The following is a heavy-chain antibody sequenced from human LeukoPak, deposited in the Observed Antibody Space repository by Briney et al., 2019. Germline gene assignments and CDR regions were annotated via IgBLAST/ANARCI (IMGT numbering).Heavy chain of an antibody. J-gene: IGHJ4*02. V-gene: IGHV3-23*01. CDR3: AKARYYFDSSGYSGLDY. D-gene: IGHD3-22*01. CDR1: GFSFSSYA. CDR2: ISGSGGSS. Sequence: GGSLTLSCAASGFSFSSYAMSWVRLDPGKGLEGVSAISGSGGSSYYADSVKGRLTISRDSAKNTLYLQMNSLRAEDTAVYYCAKARYYFDSSGYSGLDYWGQGTLVTVSS.